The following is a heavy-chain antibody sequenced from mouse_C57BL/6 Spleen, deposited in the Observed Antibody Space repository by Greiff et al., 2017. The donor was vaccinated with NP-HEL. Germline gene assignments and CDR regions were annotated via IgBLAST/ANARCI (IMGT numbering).Heavy chain of an antibody. J-gene: IGHJ3*01. Sequence: VQLQQSGPGLVKPSQSLSLTCSVTGYSITSGYYWNWIRQFPGNKLEWMGYISYDGSNNYNPSLKNRISITRDTSKNQFFLKLNSVTTEDTATYYCARVITTVVSWGQGTLVTVSA. CDR3: ARVITTVVS. D-gene: IGHD1-1*01. CDR1: GYSITSGYY. V-gene: IGHV3-6*01. CDR2: ISYDGSN.